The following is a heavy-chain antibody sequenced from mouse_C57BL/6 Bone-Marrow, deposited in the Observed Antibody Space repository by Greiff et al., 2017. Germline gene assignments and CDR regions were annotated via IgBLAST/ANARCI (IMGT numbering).Heavy chain of an antibody. CDR2: IYPRSGNT. CDR1: GYTFTSYG. CDR3: ARSTMVRGFAY. Sequence: QVQLQQSGAELARPGASVKLSCKASGYTFTSYGISWVKQRTGQGLEWIGEIYPRSGNTYYNEKFKGKATLTADKSSSTAYMELRRLTSEDSAVYFCARSTMVRGFAYWGQGTLVTVSA. V-gene: IGHV1-81*01. D-gene: IGHD2-1*01. J-gene: IGHJ3*01.